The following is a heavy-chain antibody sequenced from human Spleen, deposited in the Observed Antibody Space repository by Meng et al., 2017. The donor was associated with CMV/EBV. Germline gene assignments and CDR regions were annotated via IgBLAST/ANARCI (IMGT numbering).Heavy chain of an antibody. CDR3: ARDDGQWLPFDY. CDR1: GGTFSSYA. CDR2: IIPIFGTA. V-gene: IGHV1-69*12. D-gene: IGHD6-19*01. Sequence: QVQLVESGAEVKKPGSSVKVACKASGGTFSSYAISWVRQAPGQGLEWMGGIIPIFGTANYAQKFRGRVTITADESTSTAYMELSSLRSDDTAVYYCARDDGQWLPFDYWGQGTLVTVSS. J-gene: IGHJ4*02.